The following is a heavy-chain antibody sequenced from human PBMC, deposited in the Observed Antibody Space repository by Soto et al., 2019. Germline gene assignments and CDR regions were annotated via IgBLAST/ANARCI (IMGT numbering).Heavy chain of an antibody. CDR3: ARVYCSGGSCYEFDY. Sequence: SETLSLTCTVSGGSISSGGYYWSWIRQHPGKGLEWIGYIYYSGSTYYNPSLKSRVTISVDTSKNQFSLKLSSVTAADTAVYYCARVYCSGGSCYEFDYWGQGTLVTVLL. D-gene: IGHD2-15*01. V-gene: IGHV4-31*03. CDR1: GGSISSGGYY. J-gene: IGHJ4*02. CDR2: IYYSGST.